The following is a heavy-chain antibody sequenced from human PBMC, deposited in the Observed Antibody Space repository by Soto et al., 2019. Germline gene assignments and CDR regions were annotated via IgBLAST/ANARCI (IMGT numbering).Heavy chain of an antibody. CDR2: INAGNGNT. CDR3: ARDAYNWNYALEY. CDR1: GYTFTSYA. Sequence: ASVNVSCKASGYTFTSYAMHWVRQAPGQRLEWMGWINAGNGNTKYSQKFQGRVTITRDTSASTAYMELSSLRSEDTAVYYCARDAYNWNYALEYWGQGSLVTLSA. D-gene: IGHD1-7*01. J-gene: IGHJ4*02. V-gene: IGHV1-3*01.